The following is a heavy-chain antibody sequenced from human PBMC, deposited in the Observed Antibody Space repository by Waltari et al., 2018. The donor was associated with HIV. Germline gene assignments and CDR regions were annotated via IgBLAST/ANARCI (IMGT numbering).Heavy chain of an antibody. CDR2: IIPIFGTA. J-gene: IGHJ4*02. V-gene: IGHV1-69*01. Sequence: QVQLVQSGAEVKKPGSSVKVSCKASGGTFSSYAISWVRQAPGQGLEWMGGIIPIFGTANYAQKVQGRVTITADESTSTAYMELSSLRSEDTAVYYCAMWGLRGALVVVPAVTLSFDYWGQGTLVTVSS. CDR1: GGTFSSYA. CDR3: AMWGLRGALVVVPAVTLSFDY. D-gene: IGHD2-2*01.